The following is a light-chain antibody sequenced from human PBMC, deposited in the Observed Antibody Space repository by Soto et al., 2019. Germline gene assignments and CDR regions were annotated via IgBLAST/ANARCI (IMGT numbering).Light chain of an antibody. J-gene: IGLJ2*01. CDR1: SSNIGAGYD. CDR3: QYYDSSLSAVV. CDR2: GNS. Sequence: QSVLTQPPSGSGAPGQRVTISCTGSSSNIGAGYDVHWYQQLPGTAPKLLIYGNSNRPSGVPDRFSGSNSGTSAALAITGLTAEDEADYYCQYYDSSLSAVVFGGGTKVT. V-gene: IGLV1-40*01.